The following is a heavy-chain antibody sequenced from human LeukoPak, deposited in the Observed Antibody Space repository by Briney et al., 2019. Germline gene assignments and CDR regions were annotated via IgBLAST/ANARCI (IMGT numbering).Heavy chain of an antibody. CDR2: ISWNSGSI. CDR3: AKDSDFWSDELKGGAFDI. V-gene: IGHV3-9*03. D-gene: IGHD3-3*01. CDR1: GFTFDDYA. Sequence: ALRLSCAASGFTFDDYAMHWVRQAPGKGLEWVSGISWNSGSIGYADSVKGRFTISRDNAKNSLYLQMNSLRAEDMALYYCAKDSDFWSDELKGGAFDIWGQGTMVTVSS. J-gene: IGHJ3*02.